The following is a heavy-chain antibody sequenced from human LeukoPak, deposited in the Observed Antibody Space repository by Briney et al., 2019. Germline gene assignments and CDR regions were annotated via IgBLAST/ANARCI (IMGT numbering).Heavy chain of an antibody. CDR1: GYTFTSYG. V-gene: IGHV1-18*01. Sequence: ASVTVSFKASGYTFTSYGISWVRRAPGQGLEWMGWISAYNGNTNYAQKLQGRVTMTTDTSTSTAYMELRSLRSDDTAVYYCARGPEITMVRGAYDYWGQGTLVTVSS. D-gene: IGHD3-10*01. CDR3: ARGPEITMVRGAYDY. CDR2: ISAYNGNT. J-gene: IGHJ4*02.